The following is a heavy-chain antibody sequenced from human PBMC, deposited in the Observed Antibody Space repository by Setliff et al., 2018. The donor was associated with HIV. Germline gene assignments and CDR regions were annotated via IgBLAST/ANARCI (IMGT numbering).Heavy chain of an antibody. CDR3: ARGEKRFLEWLPLDYYYYYYMDV. V-gene: IGHV1-69*13. J-gene: IGHJ6*03. CDR1: GGTFSTYT. CDR2: IIPIFRTP. Sequence: GASVKVSCKASGGTFSTYTISWVRQAPGQGLEWMGGIIPIFRTPKYAQKFQGRVTITADESTSTAYMELSSLRSEDTAVYYCARGEKRFLEWLPLDYYYYYYMDVWGKGITVTVSS. D-gene: IGHD3-3*01.